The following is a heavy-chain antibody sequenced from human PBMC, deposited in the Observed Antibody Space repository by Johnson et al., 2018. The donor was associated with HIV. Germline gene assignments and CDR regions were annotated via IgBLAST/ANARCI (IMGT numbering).Heavy chain of an antibody. D-gene: IGHD3-16*01. V-gene: IGHV3-30*19. Sequence: QVQLVESGGGVVQPGGSLRLSCAASGFTFSSYGMHWVRQAPGKGLEWVAVISYDGSNKYYADSVKGQFTISRDNSKNTRYLQMNSLRAEDTAVYYCARDRGGMGYAFDIWGHGTKVSVSS. CDR2: ISYDGSNK. CDR3: ARDRGGMGYAFDI. J-gene: IGHJ3*02. CDR1: GFTFSSYG.